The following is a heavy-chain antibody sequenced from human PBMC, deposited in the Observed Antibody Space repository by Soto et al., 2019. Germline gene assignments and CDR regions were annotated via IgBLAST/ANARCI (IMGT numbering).Heavy chain of an antibody. CDR3: AKGAHDTPMEFILAY. J-gene: IGHJ4*02. CDR2: ISNDGTNK. V-gene: IGHV3-30*18. Sequence: QLQLVESGGGAVQPGRSLRLSCAASGFTFGSYGMHWVRQAPGKGLEWVAVISNDGTNKYYEDCVKGRFTISRDNSKNTLYLQMDSLRVEDMAVYYCAKGAHDTPMEFILAYWGQGTLVTVTS. D-gene: IGHD5-18*01. CDR1: GFTFGSYG.